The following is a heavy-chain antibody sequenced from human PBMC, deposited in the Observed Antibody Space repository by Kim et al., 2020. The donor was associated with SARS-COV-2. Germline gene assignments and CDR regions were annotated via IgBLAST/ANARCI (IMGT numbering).Heavy chain of an antibody. CDR3: ARCKAAGVPDY. Sequence: SETLSLTCAVYGGSFSGYYWSWIRQPPGKGLEWIGEINHSGSTNYNPSLKSRVTISVDTSKNQFSLKLSSVTAADTAVYYCARCKAAGVPDYWGQGTLVTVSS. CDR1: GGSFSGYY. J-gene: IGHJ4*02. V-gene: IGHV4-34*01. CDR2: INHSGST. D-gene: IGHD6-25*01.